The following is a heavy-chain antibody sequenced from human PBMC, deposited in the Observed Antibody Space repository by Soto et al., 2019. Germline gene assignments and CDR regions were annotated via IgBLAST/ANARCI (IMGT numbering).Heavy chain of an antibody. CDR3: AREVPYCTNGVCYADYYYMDV. CDR1: GYTFTSYG. J-gene: IGHJ6*03. V-gene: IGHV1-18*01. Sequence: GASVKVSCKASGYTFTSYGIRWVRQAPGQGLERMGWISAYNGNTNYAQKLQGRVTMTTDTSTSTAYMELRSLRSDDTAVYYCAREVPYCTNGVCYADYYYMDVWGKGTTVTVSS. D-gene: IGHD2-8*01. CDR2: ISAYNGNT.